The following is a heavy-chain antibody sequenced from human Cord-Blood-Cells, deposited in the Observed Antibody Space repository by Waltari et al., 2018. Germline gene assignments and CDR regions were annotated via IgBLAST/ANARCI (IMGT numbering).Heavy chain of an antibody. CDR1: GFTFSSYW. D-gene: IGHD2-2*02. CDR3: ARDIVVVPAAIFAFDI. Sequence: EVQLVESGGGLVQPGGFLRLSCAASGFTFSSYWMSWVRQAPGKGLEWVANIKQDGSEKYYVDSVKGRFTISRDNAKNSLYLQMNSLRAEDTAVYYCARDIVVVPAAIFAFDIWGQGTMVTVSS. CDR2: IKQDGSEK. J-gene: IGHJ3*02. V-gene: IGHV3-7*01.